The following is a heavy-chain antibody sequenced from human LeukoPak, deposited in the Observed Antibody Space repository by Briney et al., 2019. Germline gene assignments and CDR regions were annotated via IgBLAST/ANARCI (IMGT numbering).Heavy chain of an antibody. J-gene: IGHJ4*02. D-gene: IGHD6-19*01. CDR3: ASDLYSSGWYPIPFDY. CDR2: INPNSGGT. V-gene: IGHV1-2*02. Sequence: ASVKVSCKASGYTFTGYYMHGVRQAPGQGLEWMGWINPNSGGTNYAQKFQGRVTMTRDTSISTAYMELSRLRSDDTAVYYCASDLYSSGWYPIPFDYWGQGTLVTVSS. CDR1: GYTFTGYY.